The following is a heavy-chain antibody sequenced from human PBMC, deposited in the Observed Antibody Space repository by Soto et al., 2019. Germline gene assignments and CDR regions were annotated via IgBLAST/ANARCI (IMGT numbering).Heavy chain of an antibody. V-gene: IGHV4-31*03. Sequence: QVQLQESGPGLVKPSQTLSLTCTVSGGSISSGGYYWSWIRQHPVKVLEWIGYIYYSGSTYYNPSPKRRVTISVNTSKNQLSMKLSSVTAADTAVYYCARGTTYYVTIAYWGQGTLVTVSS. J-gene: IGHJ4*02. D-gene: IGHD1-26*01. CDR3: ARGTTYYVTIAY. CDR1: GGSISSGGYY. CDR2: IYYSGST.